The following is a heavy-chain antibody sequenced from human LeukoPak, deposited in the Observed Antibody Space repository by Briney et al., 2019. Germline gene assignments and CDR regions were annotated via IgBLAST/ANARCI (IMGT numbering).Heavy chain of an antibody. CDR3: ARDRKAGTAQNYFLLGIFDY. CDR2: IIPIFGTA. D-gene: IGHD2/OR15-2a*01. CDR1: GGTFSSYA. V-gene: IGHV1-69*13. J-gene: IGHJ4*02. Sequence: ASVKVSCKASGGTFSSYAISWVRQAPGQGLEWMGGIIPIFGTANYAQKFQGRVTITADESTSTAYMELSSLRSEDTAVYYCARDRKAGTAQNYFLLGIFDYWGQGTLVTVSS.